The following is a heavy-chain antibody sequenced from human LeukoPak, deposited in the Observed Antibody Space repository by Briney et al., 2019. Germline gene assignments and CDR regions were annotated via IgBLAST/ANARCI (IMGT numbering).Heavy chain of an antibody. CDR1: GYTFTSYD. CDR3: ARGVRDMIVVVVAARGPRYYYMDV. Sequence: ASVKVSCKASGYTFTSYDINWVRQATGQGLEWMGWMNPNSGNTGYAEKFQGRVTITRNTSISTAYMELSSLRSEDTAVYYCARGVRDMIVVVVAARGPRYYYMDVWGKGTTVTVSS. V-gene: IGHV1-8*03. CDR2: MNPNSGNT. J-gene: IGHJ6*03. D-gene: IGHD2-15*01.